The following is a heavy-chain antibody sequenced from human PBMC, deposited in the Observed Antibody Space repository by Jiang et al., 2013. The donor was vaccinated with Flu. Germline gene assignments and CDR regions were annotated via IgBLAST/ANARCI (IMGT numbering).Heavy chain of an antibody. Sequence: GLVKPSQTLSLTCTVSGDSITSGGYFWTWIRQPPGKGLEWVGSMYNSGRTYYNPSLKSRVAISVDTSQNQFSLKIASVTAADTAVYYCARDSSYCYGSTCYGVSAFDFWGQGTEVSVSS. J-gene: IGHJ3*01. CDR2: MYNSGRT. D-gene: IGHD2-2*01. CDR1: GDSITSGGYF. V-gene: IGHV4-31*03. CDR3: ARDSSYCYGSTCYGVSAFDF.